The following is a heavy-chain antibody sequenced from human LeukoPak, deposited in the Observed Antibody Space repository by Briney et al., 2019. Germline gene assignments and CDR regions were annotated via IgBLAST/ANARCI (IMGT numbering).Heavy chain of an antibody. D-gene: IGHD1-26*01. Sequence: ASVKVSCKASGYTFPSYAMHWVRQAPGQRLEWMGWINIENGNTKYSQKFQGRVTITRDTSASTAYMELSSLRSEDTAVYYCASTPKWELLDYWGQGTLVTVSS. V-gene: IGHV1-3*04. CDR2: INIENGNT. J-gene: IGHJ4*02. CDR3: ASTPKWELLDY. CDR1: GYTFPSYA.